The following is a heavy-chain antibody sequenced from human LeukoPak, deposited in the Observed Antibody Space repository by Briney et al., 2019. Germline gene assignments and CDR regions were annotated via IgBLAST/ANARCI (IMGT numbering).Heavy chain of an antibody. CDR3: ARVQYSSGWYLYFQH. V-gene: IGHV4-59*01. CDR2: IYYSGST. J-gene: IGHJ1*01. CDR1: GGSISSYH. D-gene: IGHD6-19*01. Sequence: PSETLSLTCTVSGGSISSYHWSWIRQPPGKGLEWIGYIYYSGSTNYNPSLKSRVTISVDTSKNQFSLKLSSVTAADTAVYYCARVQYSSGWYLYFQHWGQGTLVTVSS.